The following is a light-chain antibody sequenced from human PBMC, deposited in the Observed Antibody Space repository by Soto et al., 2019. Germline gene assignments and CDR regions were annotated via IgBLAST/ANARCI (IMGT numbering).Light chain of an antibody. J-gene: IGKJ5*01. CDR2: AAS. CDR3: QQYYSYPPIT. V-gene: IGKV1-8*01. CDR1: QGISSY. Sequence: AIRMTQSPSSLSASTGDRVTITCRASQGISSYLAWYQQKPGKAPKLLIYAASTLQSGVPSRFSGSGSGTDFTRTISGLQSEYFATYYCQQYYSYPPITFGQGTRLEIK.